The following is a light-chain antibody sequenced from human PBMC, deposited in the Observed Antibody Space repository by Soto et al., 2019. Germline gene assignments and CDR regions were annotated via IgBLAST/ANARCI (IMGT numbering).Light chain of an antibody. V-gene: IGKV4-1*01. CDR3: QQYYTTPLT. CDR2: WAS. Sequence: IVMTQSPDSLAVSLGERAISNCKSSQSGLYSSNNENFLAWYQQTPGQPPKLLIYWASTRESGVPDRFSGSGSGTDVTLTISSLQAEDVAVYYCQQYYTTPLTFGGGTKVDIK. CDR1: QSGLYSSNNENF. J-gene: IGKJ4*01.